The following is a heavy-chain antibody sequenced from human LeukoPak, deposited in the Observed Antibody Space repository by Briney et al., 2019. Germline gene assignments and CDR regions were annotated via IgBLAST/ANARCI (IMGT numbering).Heavy chain of an antibody. Sequence: TSETLSLTCAVYGGSFSGYYWSWIRQPPGKGLEWIGEINHSGSTNYNPSLKSRVTISVDTSKNQFSLKLSSVTAADTAVYYCARDCSSTSCYTDSLDYWGQGTLVTVSS. J-gene: IGHJ4*02. CDR2: INHSGST. CDR3: ARDCSSTSCYTDSLDY. D-gene: IGHD2-2*02. V-gene: IGHV4-34*01. CDR1: GGSFSGYY.